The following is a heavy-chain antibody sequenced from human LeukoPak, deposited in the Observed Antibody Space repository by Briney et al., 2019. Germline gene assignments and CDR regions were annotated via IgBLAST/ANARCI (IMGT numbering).Heavy chain of an antibody. CDR1: GGSISSSSSF. V-gene: IGHV4-39*01. Sequence: SETLSLTCTVSGGSISSSSSFWVWIRQPPGKGLEWIGTVYYSGNTHYNPSLESRVTISGDTSSNQFSLKLTSVTAADTAVYYCARLSSDGGTYFHNWGQGTLVTVSS. CDR2: VYYSGNT. CDR3: ARLSSDGGTYFHN. J-gene: IGHJ4*02. D-gene: IGHD6-25*01.